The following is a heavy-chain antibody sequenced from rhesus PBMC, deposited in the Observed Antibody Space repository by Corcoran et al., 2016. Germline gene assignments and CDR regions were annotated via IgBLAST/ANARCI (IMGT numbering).Heavy chain of an antibody. CDR2: ISYDGSKK. CDR3: AREEYSWNKNGLDS. CDR1: GFTFSSYG. D-gene: IGHD1-20*01. Sequence: EVQLVESGGGLVQPGGSLRLSCAASGFTFSSYGMHWVRQAPVKGLECVAVISYDGSKKYYADSVNDRLTISRDKSKNMLYLQMKNLKLEDTAVDYCAREEYSWNKNGLDSWGQGVVVTVSS. V-gene: IGHV3-54*02. J-gene: IGHJ6*01.